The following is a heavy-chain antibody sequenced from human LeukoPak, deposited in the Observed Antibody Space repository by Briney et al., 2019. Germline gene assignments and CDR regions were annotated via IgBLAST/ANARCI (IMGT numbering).Heavy chain of an antibody. CDR2: IKQDGSEK. J-gene: IGHJ5*02. V-gene: IGHV3-7*01. D-gene: IGHD2-15*01. CDR3: AGQSRLGYCSGGSCYSQPFDP. CDR1: GFTFSTYW. Sequence: GGSLRLSCAASGFTFSTYWMSWVRQAPGKGLEWVANIKQDGSEKYYVDSVKGRFTISKDNAKNSLFLQMNSLRAEDTAVYYCAGQSRLGYCSGGSCYSQPFDPWGQGTLVTVSS.